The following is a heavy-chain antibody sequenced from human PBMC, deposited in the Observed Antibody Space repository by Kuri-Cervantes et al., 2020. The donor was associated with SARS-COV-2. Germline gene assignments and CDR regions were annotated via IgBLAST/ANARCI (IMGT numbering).Heavy chain of an antibody. CDR3: TRLDFWSGYYFDY. CDR1: GFTFSNAW. Sequence: GGSLRLSCAASGFTFSNAWMSWVRQAPGKGLEWVGRIKSKTDGGTTDYAAPVKGRFTISRDDSKSIAYLQMNSLKTEDTAVYYCTRLDFWSGYYFDYWGQGTLVTVSS. CDR2: IKSKTDGGTT. J-gene: IGHJ4*02. D-gene: IGHD3-3*01. V-gene: IGHV3-15*01.